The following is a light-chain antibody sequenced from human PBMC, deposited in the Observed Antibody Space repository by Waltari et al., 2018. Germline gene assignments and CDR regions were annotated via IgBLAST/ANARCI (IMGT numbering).Light chain of an antibody. V-gene: IGLV1-51*02. CDR2: ENW. J-gene: IGLJ7*01. Sequence: QSVLTQPPSVSAAPGQRVTISCSGGSSNIGNNYVSWYRQFPGKAPKLLIYENWERPPGIPGRFAGSKSGTAATLDITGLQAGDEADYYCGTWDSSLSGAVFGGGTHLTVL. CDR1: SSNIGNNY. CDR3: GTWDSSLSGAV.